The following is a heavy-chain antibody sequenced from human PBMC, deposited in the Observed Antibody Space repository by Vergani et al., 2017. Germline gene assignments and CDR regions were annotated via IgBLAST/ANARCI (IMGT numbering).Heavy chain of an antibody. D-gene: IGHD3-3*01. CDR2: IYTSGST. V-gene: IGHV4-4*07. J-gene: IGHJ5*02. CDR3: AREATIFGVGIIRGSWFDP. Sequence: QVQLQESGPGLVKPSETLSLTCTVSGGSISSYYWSWIRQPAGKGLEWIGRIYTSGSTNYNPSLKSRVTMSVDTSKNQFSLKLSSVTAADTAVYYCAREATIFGVGIIRGSWFDPWGQGTLVTVSS. CDR1: GGSISSYY.